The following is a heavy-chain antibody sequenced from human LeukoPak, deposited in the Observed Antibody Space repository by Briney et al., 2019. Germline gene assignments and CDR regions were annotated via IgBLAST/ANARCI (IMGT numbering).Heavy chain of an antibody. CDR2: IYYSGNT. V-gene: IGHV4-31*03. Sequence: SETLSLTCTFSGGSISSGDYYWSWIRQHPGKGLEWIGYIYYSGNTYYNPSLRSRVTMSLDTSKNQFSLNLSSVTAADTAVYYCARGSRIQLWLSNWFDPWGQGTLVTVSS. CDR1: GGSISSGDYY. J-gene: IGHJ5*02. CDR3: ARGSRIQLWLSNWFDP. D-gene: IGHD5-18*01.